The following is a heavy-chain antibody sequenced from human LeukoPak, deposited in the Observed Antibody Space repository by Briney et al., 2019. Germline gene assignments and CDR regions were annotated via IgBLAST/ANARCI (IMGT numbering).Heavy chain of an antibody. CDR2: IWSDATNE. V-gene: IGHV3-33*06. J-gene: IGHJ4*02. Sequence: GTSLRLSCEASGFTFSHFGMHWVRQAPGKGLEWVAVIWSDATNEYYADSVKGRFTIYRDNFKNTVSLQMNSLRAEDTAVYYCAKAAQRGFDYSNSLEHWGQGSLVTVSS. D-gene: IGHD4-11*01. CDR1: GFTFSHFG. CDR3: AKAAQRGFDYSNSLEH.